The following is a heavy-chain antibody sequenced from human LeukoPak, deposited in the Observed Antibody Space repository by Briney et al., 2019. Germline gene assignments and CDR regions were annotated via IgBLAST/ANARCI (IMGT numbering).Heavy chain of an antibody. Sequence: SETLSLTCTVSGGSISSDYWSWIRQPAGKGLEWIGRIYTTGSTNYSPSLKSRVTMSVDTSKNQFSLKLSSVTAADTAVYYCARAWGYMAAGVYDYWGQGTLVTVSS. J-gene: IGHJ4*02. V-gene: IGHV4-4*07. D-gene: IGHD6-13*01. CDR2: IYTTGST. CDR3: ARAWGYMAAGVYDY. CDR1: GGSISSDY.